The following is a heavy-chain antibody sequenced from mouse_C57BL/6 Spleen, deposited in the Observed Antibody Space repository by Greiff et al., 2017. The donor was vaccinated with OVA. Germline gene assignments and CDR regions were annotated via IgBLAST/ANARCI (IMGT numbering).Heavy chain of an antibody. V-gene: IGHV2-2*01. CDR2: IWTGGST. J-gene: IGHJ2*01. CDR1: GFSLTSYG. D-gene: IGHD1-1*01. Sequence: VQRVESGPGLVQPSQSLSITCTVSGFSLTSYGVHWVRQSPGKGLEWLGVIWTGGSTDYNASFISRLSISKDNSKSHVFFQMNSLQPDETAVYYGGRNFGYCGSSCFDYWGQGTTLTGSS. CDR3: GRNFGYCGSSCFDY.